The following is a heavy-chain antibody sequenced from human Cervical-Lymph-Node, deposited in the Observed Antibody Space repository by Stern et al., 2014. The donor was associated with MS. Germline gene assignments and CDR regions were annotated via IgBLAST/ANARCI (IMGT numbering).Heavy chain of an antibody. Sequence: VQLVQSGGGIVQPGGSLMLSCVASGFNFRTYWMHWVRQGPGKGLEWVSRINGDGTVSTYADSVRGRFTISRNNANNTMSLQLDNLRVEDTAIYYCASAYRASWGQGTLVTVST. J-gene: IGHJ4*02. CDR2: INGDGTVS. CDR1: GFNFRTYW. CDR3: ASAYRAS. V-gene: IGHV3-74*02. D-gene: IGHD1-1*01.